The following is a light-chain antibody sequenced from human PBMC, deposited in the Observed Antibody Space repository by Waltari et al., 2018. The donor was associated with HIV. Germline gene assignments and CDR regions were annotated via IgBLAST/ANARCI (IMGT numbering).Light chain of an antibody. Sequence: DIQMTQSPSALSASLGDNVVITCRASQAISTYLNWHQQKSNKAPVLLVYSAYKLQSGAPSRFRGAGSGRDFSLSITGLQTEDFAKYFCQQSYDSPFNFGPGT. J-gene: IGKJ3*01. CDR1: QAISTY. V-gene: IGKV1-39*01. CDR3: QQSYDSPFN. CDR2: SAY.